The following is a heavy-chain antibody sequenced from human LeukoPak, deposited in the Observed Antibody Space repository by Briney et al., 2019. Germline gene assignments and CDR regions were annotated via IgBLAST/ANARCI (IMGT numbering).Heavy chain of an antibody. CDR2: FSNGAT. Sequence: PSETLSLTCAVSGASISSRNYWGWIRQPPGKGLEWIGTFSNGATYYTPSPKSRVTISIDTSRNEFSLKLSSVTAADTAVYYCARDSNSRRFGYWGQGTLVAVSS. V-gene: IGHV4-38-2*02. CDR1: GASISSRNY. D-gene: IGHD4-11*01. J-gene: IGHJ4*02. CDR3: ARDSNSRRFGY.